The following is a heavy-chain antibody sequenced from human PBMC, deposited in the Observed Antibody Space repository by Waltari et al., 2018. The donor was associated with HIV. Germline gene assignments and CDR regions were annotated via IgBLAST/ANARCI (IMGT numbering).Heavy chain of an antibody. Sequence: QVQLVQSGAEMKMPESSVKVSCKASGGTFSSYTIRWGRQAPGQGLEWMGGIIPKFGTGNYAQKFQGRVTITADESTSTVYLELSSLRSEDTAVYHCARGGCSGSTCYSKSFDLWGQGTMVTVS. J-gene: IGHJ3*01. CDR2: IIPKFGTG. CDR1: GGTFSSYT. CDR3: ARGGCSGSTCYSKSFDL. V-gene: IGHV1-69*01. D-gene: IGHD2-15*01.